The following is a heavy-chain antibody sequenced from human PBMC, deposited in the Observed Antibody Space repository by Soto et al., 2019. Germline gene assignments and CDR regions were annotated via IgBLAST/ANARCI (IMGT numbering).Heavy chain of an antibody. CDR3: ARDRGDCSSTSCYALSFDY. CDR2: IWYDGSNK. V-gene: IGHV3-33*01. J-gene: IGHJ4*02. D-gene: IGHD2-2*01. Sequence: GGSLRLSCAASGFTFSSYGMHWVRQAPGKGLEWVAVIWYDGSNKYYADSVKGRFTISRDNSKNTLYLQMNSLRAEDTAVYYCARDRGDCSSTSCYALSFDYWGQGTLVTVSS. CDR1: GFTFSSYG.